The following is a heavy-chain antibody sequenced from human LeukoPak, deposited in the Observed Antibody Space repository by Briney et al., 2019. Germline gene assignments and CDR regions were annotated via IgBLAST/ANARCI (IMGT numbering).Heavy chain of an antibody. Sequence: GGSLGLSCEAFGFTFRNYDMHWVRQAPGKGLEWVAVISRDGTNKYYADSVKGRFTISRDNSKNTVYLQMNSQSAEDTAVYYCARDQTAGYSDYWGQGTLVTVSS. CDR1: GFTFRNYD. CDR2: ISRDGTNK. D-gene: IGHD3-22*01. J-gene: IGHJ4*02. CDR3: ARDQTAGYSDY. V-gene: IGHV3-30*03.